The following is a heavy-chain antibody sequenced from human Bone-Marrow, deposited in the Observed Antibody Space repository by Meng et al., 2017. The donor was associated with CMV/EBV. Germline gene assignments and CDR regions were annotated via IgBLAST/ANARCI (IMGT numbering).Heavy chain of an antibody. J-gene: IGHJ4*02. V-gene: IGHV3-21*01. CDR2: ISSSSRNI. CDR1: GFRFNSFS. Sequence: GGSLRLSCAASGFRFNSFSMNWVRQAPGKGLEWVSSISSSSRNIYYADSVKGRFTISRDNAQNSLYLQMNSLRPEDTAVYFCARARGYCSSTTCSNYYFDNWGQGPLVTVSS. D-gene: IGHD2-2*01. CDR3: ARARGYCSSTTCSNYYFDN.